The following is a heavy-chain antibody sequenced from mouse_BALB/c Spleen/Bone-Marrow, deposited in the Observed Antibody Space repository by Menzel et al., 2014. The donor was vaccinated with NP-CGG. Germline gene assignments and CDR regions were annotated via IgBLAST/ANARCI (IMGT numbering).Heavy chain of an antibody. CDR3: ARSGNVRNAMDY. J-gene: IGHJ4*01. Sequence: VKLMESGAELVRPGVSVKISCKGSGYTFTNNAIHWVKQSRAESLEWIGIISTYYGDTTYNQKFKGKATMTVDKSSSTAYLKLARLTSEDSAIYYCARSGNVRNAMDYWGQGTSVTVSS. CDR2: ISTYYGDT. V-gene: IGHV1S137*01. D-gene: IGHD1-1*01. CDR1: GYTFTNNA.